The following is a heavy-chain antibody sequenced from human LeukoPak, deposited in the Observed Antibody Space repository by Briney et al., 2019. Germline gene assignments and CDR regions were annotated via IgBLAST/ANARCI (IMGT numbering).Heavy chain of an antibody. CDR2: IKQDGSEK. J-gene: IGHJ4*02. Sequence: GGSLRLSCAASGFTFSSYEMNWVRQAPGKGLEWVANIKQDGSEKYYVDSVKGRFTISRDNAKSSLYLQMNSLRAEDTAVYYCARLLVYNSGGEAFDHWGQGTLVTVSS. V-gene: IGHV3-7*01. CDR3: ARLLVYNSGGEAFDH. CDR1: GFTFSSYE. D-gene: IGHD1-20*01.